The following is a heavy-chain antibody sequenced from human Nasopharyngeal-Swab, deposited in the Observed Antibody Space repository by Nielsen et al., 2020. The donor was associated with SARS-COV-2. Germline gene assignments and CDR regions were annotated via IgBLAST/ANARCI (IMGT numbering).Heavy chain of an antibody. V-gene: IGHV3-23*01. CDR2: ISGSGSNT. D-gene: IGHD6-19*01. CDR3: AKDGGGWYTSGWYYFDS. CDR1: GFTFDNYA. J-gene: IGHJ4*02. Sequence: GGSLRLSCAASGFTFDNYAMSWVRQPPGRGLEWVSSISGSGSNTYYRDSVKGRFTISRDNSQNTLYLRMNSLRAEDTALYYCAKDGGGWYTSGWYYFDSWGQQILVTVSS.